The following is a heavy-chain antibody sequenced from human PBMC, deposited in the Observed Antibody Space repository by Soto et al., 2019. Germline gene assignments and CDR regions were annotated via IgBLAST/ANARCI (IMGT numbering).Heavy chain of an antibody. Sequence: SETLSLSCAVYGGSFSDFYWNWIRQSPGKGLEWIGEINHSGDTNYNPSLKSRVTISVDTSKNQFSLQLNSVTATDTAVYYCAQRTLTNWFDPWGQGTPVTVSS. CDR2: INHSGDT. CDR3: AQRTLTNWFDP. V-gene: IGHV4-34*01. D-gene: IGHD4-4*01. CDR1: GGSFSDFY. J-gene: IGHJ5*02.